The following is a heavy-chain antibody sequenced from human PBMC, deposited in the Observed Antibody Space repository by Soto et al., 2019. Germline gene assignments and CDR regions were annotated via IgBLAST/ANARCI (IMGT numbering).Heavy chain of an antibody. V-gene: IGHV4-31*03. CDR1: GGSISSGDSY. CDR2: IYFSGST. D-gene: IGHD4-17*01. J-gene: IGHJ3*02. Sequence: ASETLSLTCTVAGGSISSGDSYWTWIRQHPRKGLEWIGYIYFSGSTTYNPSLKSRLSISIHTSKNQFSLKLNSVTAADTAIYYCARDDYGGNSGALDIWGQGTMVTVSS. CDR3: ARDDYGGNSGALDI.